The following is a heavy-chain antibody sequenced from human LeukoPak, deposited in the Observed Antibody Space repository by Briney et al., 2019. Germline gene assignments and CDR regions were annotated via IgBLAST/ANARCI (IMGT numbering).Heavy chain of an antibody. J-gene: IGHJ4*02. Sequence: SETLSLTCAVSGGPISSYYVSWMRQPAGTGLEWIGRIYSSGSTNYNPSLKSRVTISIDKSKNQFSLKLNSVTAADAAVYYCVRDRHDYGNYFVYSGPGNLFTVSS. D-gene: IGHD4-17*01. CDR2: IYSSGST. V-gene: IGHV4-4*07. CDR3: VRDRHDYGNYFVY. CDR1: GGPISSYY.